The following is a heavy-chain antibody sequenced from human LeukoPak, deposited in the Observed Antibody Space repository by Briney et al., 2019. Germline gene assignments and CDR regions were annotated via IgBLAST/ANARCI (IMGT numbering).Heavy chain of an antibody. CDR2: ISYDGSNK. D-gene: IGHD2-21*02. CDR3: ARDSEAYCGGDCYFYFDY. Sequence: GRSLRLSCAASGFTFSSYGMHWVRQAPGKGLEWVAVISYDGSNKYYADSVKGRFTISKDNTKNSVHLQLTSLRAEDTAVYYCARDSEAYCGGDCYFYFDYWGQGTRVTVSS. V-gene: IGHV3-30*03. CDR1: GFTFSSYG. J-gene: IGHJ4*02.